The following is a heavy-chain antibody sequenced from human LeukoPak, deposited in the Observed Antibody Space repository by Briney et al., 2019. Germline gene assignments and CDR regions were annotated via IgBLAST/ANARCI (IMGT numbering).Heavy chain of an antibody. J-gene: IGHJ4*02. D-gene: IGHD3-3*02. CDR1: GFTFSSYA. CDR3: ARGILYPAFYFDY. CDR2: ISGSGGST. Sequence: GGSLRLSCAASGFTFSSYAMSWVRQAPGKALEWVSGISGSGGSTFYADSVKGRFTISRDNSKSTLFLQMNSLRAEDTAVYYCARGILYPAFYFDYWGQGTLVTVSS. V-gene: IGHV3-23*01.